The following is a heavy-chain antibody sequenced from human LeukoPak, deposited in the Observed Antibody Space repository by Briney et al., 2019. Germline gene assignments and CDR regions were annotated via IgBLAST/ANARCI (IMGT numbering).Heavy chain of an antibody. CDR1: GLTFSNYG. CDR2: IWYDGSNQ. J-gene: IGHJ4*02. V-gene: IGHV3-33*01. Sequence: GRSLRLSCAASGLTFSNYGMHWVRQAPGKGLEWVAVIWYDGSNQYYADSVKGRFTISRDNSKNTLYLQMNNLRAEDTAVYYCAANFDFWGQGTLVTVSS. CDR3: AANFDF.